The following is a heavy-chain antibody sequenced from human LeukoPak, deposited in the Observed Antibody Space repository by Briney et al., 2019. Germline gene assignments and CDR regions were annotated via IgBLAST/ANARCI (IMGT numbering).Heavy chain of an antibody. CDR3: ARVSQYYDFWSGYLDY. V-gene: IGHV1-69*05. CDR2: IIPIFGTA. J-gene: IGHJ4*02. Sequence: RASVKVSCKASGGTFSSYAISWVRQAPGQGLEWVGRIIPIFGTANYAQKFQGRVTITTDESTSTAYMELSSLRSEDTAVYYCARVSQYYDFWSGYLDYWGQGTLVTVSS. CDR1: GGTFSSYA. D-gene: IGHD3-3*01.